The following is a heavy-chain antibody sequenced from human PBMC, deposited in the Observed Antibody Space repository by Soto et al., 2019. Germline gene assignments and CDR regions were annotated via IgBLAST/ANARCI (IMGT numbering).Heavy chain of an antibody. Sequence: SETLSLTCAFYGGSFSGYYWSWIRQPPGKGLEWIGEINHSGSTNYNPSLKSRVTISVDTSKNQFSLKLSSVTAADTAVYYCARGIGWNYGMDVWGQGTTVTVSS. CDR2: INHSGST. CDR1: GGSFSGYY. V-gene: IGHV4-34*01. D-gene: IGHD2-15*01. CDR3: ARGIGWNYGMDV. J-gene: IGHJ6*02.